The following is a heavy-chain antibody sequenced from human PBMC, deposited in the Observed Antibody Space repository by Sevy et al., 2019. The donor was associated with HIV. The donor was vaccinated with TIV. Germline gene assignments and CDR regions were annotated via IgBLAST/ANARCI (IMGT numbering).Heavy chain of an antibody. CDR1: GFIFSNFA. CDR3: ARGENDDEFFQY. D-gene: IGHD1-26*01. Sequence: GGSLRLSCTVSGFIFSNFAMHWVRQAPGKGLEWVAVTSYDGSHKYYEDSVKGRFTVSRDNSRNILSLEMSSLTRDDTAVYYGARGENDDEFFQYWGQGTRVTVSS. V-gene: IGHV3-30*04. CDR2: TSYDGSHK. J-gene: IGHJ1*01.